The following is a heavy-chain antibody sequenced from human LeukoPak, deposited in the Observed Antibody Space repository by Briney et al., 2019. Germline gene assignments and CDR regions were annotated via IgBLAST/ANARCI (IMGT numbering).Heavy chain of an antibody. D-gene: IGHD6-13*01. V-gene: IGHV3-11*01. CDR2: ISSSGSTI. Sequence: PGGSLRLSCAASGFTFSDYYMSWIRQAPGKGLEWVSYISSSGSTIYYADSVKGRFTISRDNAKNSLYLQMSSLRAEDTAVYYCAKDWRQQLVGGYFDYWGQGTLVTVSS. CDR3: AKDWRQQLVGGYFDY. J-gene: IGHJ4*02. CDR1: GFTFSDYY.